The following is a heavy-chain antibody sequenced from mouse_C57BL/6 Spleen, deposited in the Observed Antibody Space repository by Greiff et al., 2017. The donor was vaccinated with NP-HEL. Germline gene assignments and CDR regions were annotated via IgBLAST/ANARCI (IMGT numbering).Heavy chain of an antibody. Sequence: QVQLKESGPGLVQPSQSLSITCTVSGFSLTSYGVHWVRQSPGKGLEWLGVIWRGGSTDYNAAFMSRLSITKDNSKIQFFFKMNSLQADDTAIYYCAKSHYDYDEKGYAMDYWGQGTSVTVSS. D-gene: IGHD2-4*01. V-gene: IGHV2-5*01. CDR2: IWRGGST. J-gene: IGHJ4*01. CDR1: GFSLTSYG. CDR3: AKSHYDYDEKGYAMDY.